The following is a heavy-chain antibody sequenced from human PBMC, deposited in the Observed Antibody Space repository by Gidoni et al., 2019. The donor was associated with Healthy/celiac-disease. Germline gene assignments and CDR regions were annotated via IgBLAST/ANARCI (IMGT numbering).Heavy chain of an antibody. CDR1: GGSFRGYY. J-gene: IGHJ4*02. CDR2: INHSGST. CDR3: ARGLNDSSGYYYFDY. D-gene: IGHD3-22*01. V-gene: IGHV4-34*01. Sequence: QVQLQQWGAGLLKPSETLSLTCAVYGGSFRGYYWSWIRQPPGKGLEWIGEINHSGSTNYNPSLKSRVTISVDTSKNQFSLKLSSVTAADTAVYYCARGLNDSSGYYYFDYWGQGTLVTVSS.